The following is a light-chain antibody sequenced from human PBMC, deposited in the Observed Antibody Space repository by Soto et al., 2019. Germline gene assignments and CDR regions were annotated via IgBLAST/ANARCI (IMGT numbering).Light chain of an antibody. V-gene: IGLV2-14*01. J-gene: IGLJ1*01. CDR3: SSYTSSSTPYV. CDR1: SSDVGGYNY. CDR2: DVS. Sequence: QSALTQPAPVSGSPGQSITISCTGASSDVGGYNYVSWYQQHPGKAPKLMIYDVSNRPSGVSNRFSGSKSGNTASLTISGLQAEDEADYYCSSYTSSSTPYVSGTGTKVTVL.